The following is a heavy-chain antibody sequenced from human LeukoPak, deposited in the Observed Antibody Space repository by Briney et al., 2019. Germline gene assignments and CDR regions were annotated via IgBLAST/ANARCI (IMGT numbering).Heavy chain of an antibody. D-gene: IGHD3-16*01. V-gene: IGHV3-9*01. J-gene: IGHJ4*02. CDR2: ISWSCGSI. Sequence: GGSLRLSCAASGFTFDDYAMHWVRQAPGKGLEGVSGISWSCGSIGYADSVKGGFIISRDKPKNSTYLQMSTLTSMNTPLYYCAKDIAMLRGSTSDYGSQRTLVTVSA. CDR1: GFTFDDYA. CDR3: AKDIAMLRGSTSDY.